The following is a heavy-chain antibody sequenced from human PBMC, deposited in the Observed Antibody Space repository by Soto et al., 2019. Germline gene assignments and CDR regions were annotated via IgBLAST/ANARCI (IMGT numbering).Heavy chain of an antibody. CDR3: ARIAARPGKYYFDY. CDR2: IIPIFGTA. CDR1: GGTFSSYA. D-gene: IGHD6-6*01. V-gene: IGHV1-69*13. Sequence: SVKVSCKASGGTFSSYAISWVRQAPGQGLEWMGGIIPIFGTANYAQMFQGRVTITADESTSTAYMELSSLRSEDTAVYYCARIAARPGKYYFDYWGQGTLVTVSS. J-gene: IGHJ4*02.